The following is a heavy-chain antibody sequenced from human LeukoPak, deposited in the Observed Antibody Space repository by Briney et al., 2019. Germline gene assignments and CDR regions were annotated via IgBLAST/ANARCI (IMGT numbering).Heavy chain of an antibody. V-gene: IGHV3-30*18. CDR1: GFTFSSSG. J-gene: IGHJ4*02. Sequence: PGRSLRLSCAASGFTFSSSGMHWVRQAPGKGLEWVAIISYDGSQKYFADSVKGRFTISRDNSKNTLYLQMDSLRAEDTAVYYCAKDNTYYYASGSYYFYFDYWGQGTLVTVSS. CDR2: ISYDGSQK. D-gene: IGHD3-10*01. CDR3: AKDNTYYYASGSYYFYFDY.